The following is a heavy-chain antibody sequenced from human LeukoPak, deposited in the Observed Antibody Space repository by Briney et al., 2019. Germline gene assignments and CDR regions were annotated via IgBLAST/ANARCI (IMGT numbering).Heavy chain of an antibody. CDR3: AKAVAGIDY. V-gene: IGHV3-9*01. D-gene: IGHD6-19*01. Sequence: GGSLRLSCAASGFTFDDYAMHWVRHAPGKGLEWVSGISWNSGSIGYADSVKGRFTISRDNAKNSLYLQMNSLRAEDTALYYCAKAVAGIDYWGQGTLVTVSS. CDR2: ISWNSGSI. CDR1: GFTFDDYA. J-gene: IGHJ4*02.